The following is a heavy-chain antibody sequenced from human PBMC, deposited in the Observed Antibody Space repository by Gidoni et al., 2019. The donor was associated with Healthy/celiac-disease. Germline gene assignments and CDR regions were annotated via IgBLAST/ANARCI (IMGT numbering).Heavy chain of an antibody. CDR2: IYPGDSDT. D-gene: IGHD1-26*01. Sequence: EVQLVQSGAEVKKPGESLKISCKGSGYSFTSYWSGWVRQLPGKGLEWMGIIYPGDSDTRYSPSFQGQVTISADKSISTAYLQWSSLKASDTAMYYCARLNSIVGAGWFFDYWGQGTLVTVSS. V-gene: IGHV5-51*01. CDR3: ARLNSIVGAGWFFDY. CDR1: GYSFTSYW. J-gene: IGHJ4*02.